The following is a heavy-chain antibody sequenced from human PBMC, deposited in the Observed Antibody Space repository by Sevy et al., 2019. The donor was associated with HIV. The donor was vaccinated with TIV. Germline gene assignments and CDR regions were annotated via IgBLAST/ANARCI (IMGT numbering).Heavy chain of an antibody. D-gene: IGHD6-6*01. Sequence: GGSLRLSCAASGFTFSDYYINWIPQAPGKGLEWVSYISSDGGNKYYANSAKGRFTISRDNAKNSVFLQMNSLRAEDTAVYYCATDDIGGRHFDHWGQGTLVTVSS. CDR3: ATDDIGGRHFDH. J-gene: IGHJ4*02. CDR2: ISSDGGNK. CDR1: GFTFSDYY. V-gene: IGHV3-11*01.